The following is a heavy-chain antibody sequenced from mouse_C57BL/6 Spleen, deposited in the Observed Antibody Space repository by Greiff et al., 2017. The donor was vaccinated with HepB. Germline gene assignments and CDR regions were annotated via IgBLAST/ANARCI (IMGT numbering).Heavy chain of an antibody. Sequence: EVMLVESGGDLVKPGGSLKLSCAASGFTFSSYGMSWVRQTPDKRLEWVATISSGGSYTYYPDSVKGRFTIPRDNAQNTLYLQMSILKSEDTAMYYCARQGYYDYGGSYFDYWGQGTTLTVSS. D-gene: IGHD2-4*01. V-gene: IGHV5-6*01. CDR3: ARQGYYDYGGSYFDY. CDR1: GFTFSSYG. CDR2: ISSGGSYT. J-gene: IGHJ2*01.